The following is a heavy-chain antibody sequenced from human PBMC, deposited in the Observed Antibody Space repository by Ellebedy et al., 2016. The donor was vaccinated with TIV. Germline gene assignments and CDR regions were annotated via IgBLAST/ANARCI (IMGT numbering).Heavy chain of an antibody. J-gene: IGHJ4*02. V-gene: IGHV5-51*01. CDR1: GYSFTSYW. D-gene: IGHD3-16*01. CDR3: ARLRGRYYFDN. CDR2: IYPGDSDT. Sequence: GESLKISXNVSGYSFTSYWIAWVRQAPGKGLEWMGIIYPGDSDTRYSPSFQGRVTVSADTSLRIAYLQWSSLKASDSAIYYCARLRGRYYFDNWGQGTLVTVSS.